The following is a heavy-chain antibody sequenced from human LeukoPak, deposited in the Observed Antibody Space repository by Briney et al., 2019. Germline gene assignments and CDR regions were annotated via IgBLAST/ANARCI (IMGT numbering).Heavy chain of an antibody. J-gene: IGHJ4*02. Sequence: GGSLRLCCAASGFTFSSYSMNWVRQAPGKGLEWVSSISSSSSYIYYADSVKGRFTNSRDNAKNSLYLQMNSLRAEDTAVYYCARDLDNWKVFFDYWGQGTLVTVSS. D-gene: IGHD1-1*01. V-gene: IGHV3-21*01. CDR2: ISSSSSYI. CDR1: GFTFSSYS. CDR3: ARDLDNWKVFFDY.